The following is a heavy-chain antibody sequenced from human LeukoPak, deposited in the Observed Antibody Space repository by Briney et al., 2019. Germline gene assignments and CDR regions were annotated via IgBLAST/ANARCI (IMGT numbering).Heavy chain of an antibody. CDR2: IYHSGST. J-gene: IGHJ5*02. V-gene: IGHV4-38-2*02. CDR1: GYSISSGYY. D-gene: IGHD6-13*01. Sequence: ASETLSLTCTVSGYSISSGYYWGWIRQPPGKGLEWIGSIYHSGSTYYNPSLKSRVTISVDTSKNQFSLKLSSVTAADTAVYYCARVSSSWSVDWFDPWGQGTLVTVSS. CDR3: ARVSSSWSVDWFDP.